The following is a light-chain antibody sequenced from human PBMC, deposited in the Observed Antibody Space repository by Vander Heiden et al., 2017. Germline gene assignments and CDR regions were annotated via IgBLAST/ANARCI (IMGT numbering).Light chain of an antibody. CDR1: QSVSSN. V-gene: IGKV3-15*01. J-gene: IGKJ1*01. CDR2: GAA. Sequence: ELVMTQSPPTLSVSPGERATLPCRASQSVSSNLAWYQQKPGQAPSLFIFGAATRATGIPARFSGSGSGTEFTLTISSLQSEDFAVYYCQQYNNWPPLTFGQGTKVEIK. CDR3: QQYNNWPPLT.